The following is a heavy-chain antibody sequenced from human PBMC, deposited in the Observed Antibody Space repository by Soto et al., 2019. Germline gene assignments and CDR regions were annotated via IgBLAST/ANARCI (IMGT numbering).Heavy chain of an antibody. CDR1: GFTFTGSA. D-gene: IGHD3-22*01. V-gene: IGHV1-58*01. CDR2: IVVGSGNT. Sequence: SVKVSCKASGFTFTGSAVKWVRQARGQRLEWIGWIVVGSGNTNYAQKFQERVTITRDMSTSAAYMELSSLRSEDTAVYYCAADTYSSGYYRDYWGQGTLVTVSS. J-gene: IGHJ4*02. CDR3: AADTYSSGYYRDY.